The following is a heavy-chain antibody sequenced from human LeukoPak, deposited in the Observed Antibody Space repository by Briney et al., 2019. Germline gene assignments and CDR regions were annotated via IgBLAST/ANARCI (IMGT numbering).Heavy chain of an antibody. D-gene: IGHD3-9*01. CDR1: GFTFSSYW. V-gene: IGHV3-7*01. CDR3: ARQTYYDVLTGYDPNV. CDR2: LKKDGSEK. Sequence: HPGGSLRLSCAASGFTFSSYWMSWVRQAPGKGLEWVANLKKDGSEKYYVDSVKGRFTISRDNAKNSLYLQMNSLRVEDAAVYYCARQTYYDVLTGYDPNVWGKGTTVIVSS. J-gene: IGHJ6*04.